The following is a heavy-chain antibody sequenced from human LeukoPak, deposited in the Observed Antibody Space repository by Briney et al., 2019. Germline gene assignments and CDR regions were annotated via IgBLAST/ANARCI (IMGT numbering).Heavy chain of an antibody. J-gene: IGHJ5*02. D-gene: IGHD3-3*01. CDR1: GGSFSGYY. CDR3: ARSLFWSGYYTGKYNWFDP. CDR2: INHSGST. V-gene: IGHV4-34*01. Sequence: SETLSLTCAVYGGSFSGYYWSWIRQPPGKGLEWIGEINHSGSTNYNPSLKSRVTISVDTSKNQFSLKLSSVTAADTAVYYCARSLFWSGYYTGKYNWFDPWGQGTLVTVSS.